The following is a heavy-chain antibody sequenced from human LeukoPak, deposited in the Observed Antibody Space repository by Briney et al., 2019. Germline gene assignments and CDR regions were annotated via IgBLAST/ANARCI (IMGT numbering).Heavy chain of an antibody. V-gene: IGHV1-3*01. Sequence: ASVKVSCKTSGFNFITYTMHWVRQAPGQRLEWMGWINAANGNTQYSQKFQGRVTITRDTSASTAYMELSSLRSEDTAVYYCVRGAPIRVAVAATFDPWGQGTLVTVPS. D-gene: IGHD6-19*01. J-gene: IGHJ5*02. CDR3: VRGAPIRVAVAATFDP. CDR2: INAANGNT. CDR1: GFNFITYT.